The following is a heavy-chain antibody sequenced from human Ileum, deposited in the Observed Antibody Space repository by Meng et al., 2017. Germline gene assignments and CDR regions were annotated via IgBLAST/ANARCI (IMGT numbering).Heavy chain of an antibody. CDR2: MYSSGNA. D-gene: IGHD3-22*01. J-gene: IGHJ5*01. Sequence: GSAPDCVQPQQTLSLTCTVTGGSVSDGDYDWGWVRQHPGKGLECIGHMYSSGNAYYNPSLKSRVSMSVDTAKNQFSVRLSSVTAADTAIYYCARVYYDSSGLNWFDSWGQGTLVTVSS. CDR3: ARVYYDSSGLNWFDS. CDR1: GGSVSDGDYD. V-gene: IGHV4-31*03.